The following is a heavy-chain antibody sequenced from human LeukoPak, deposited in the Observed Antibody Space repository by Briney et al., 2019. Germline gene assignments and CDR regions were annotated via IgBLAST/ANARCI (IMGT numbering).Heavy chain of an antibody. CDR3: TSPSTGYSSGWATSTLDY. D-gene: IGHD6-19*01. CDR1: GFTFSGSA. CDR2: IRSKANSYAT. Sequence: PGGSLKLSCSASGFTFSGSAMHWLGQASGKGLEGVGRIRSKANSYATAYAASVKGRFTISRDDSKNTAYMQMNSLKTADTAVYYCTSPSTGYSSGWATSTLDYWGQGTLVTVSS. J-gene: IGHJ4*02. V-gene: IGHV3-73*01.